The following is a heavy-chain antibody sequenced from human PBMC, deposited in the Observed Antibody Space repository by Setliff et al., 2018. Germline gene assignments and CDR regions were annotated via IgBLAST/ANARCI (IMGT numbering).Heavy chain of an antibody. J-gene: IGHJ6*03. CDR3: ARAAYSTRWYGYYYYMDV. Sequence: LRLSCAASGFTFSNYAMHWVRQAPGKGLEYVSAISSNGSSTYYADSVKGRFTISRDNSKNTLYLQMGSLRAEDMAVYYCARAAYSTRWYGYYYYMDVWGKGTTVTVSS. CDR1: GFTFSNYA. V-gene: IGHV3-64*02. CDR2: ISSNGSST. D-gene: IGHD6-13*01.